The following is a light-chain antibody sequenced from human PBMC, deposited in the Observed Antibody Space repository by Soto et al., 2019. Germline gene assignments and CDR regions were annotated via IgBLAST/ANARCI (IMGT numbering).Light chain of an antibody. CDR1: SSDVGTYNL. Sequence: QSALTQPASVSGSPGQSITISCIGTSSDVGTYNLVSWHQHHPRKTPKLIIYEVYKTSSGVSNRFAGSKSGTTTSLTLSGLHPEDEADYYCCSYGGRVTFLFGGGTKLTVL. CDR3: CSYGGRVTFL. V-gene: IGLV2-23*02. CDR2: EVY. J-gene: IGLJ2*01.